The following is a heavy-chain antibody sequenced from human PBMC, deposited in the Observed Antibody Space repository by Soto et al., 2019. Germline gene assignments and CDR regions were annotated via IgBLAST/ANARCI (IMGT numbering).Heavy chain of an antibody. CDR1: GYTFTSYG. CDR2: IRAYNGNT. CDR3: ARDLPTMDV. Sequence: QVQLVQSGAGVKKPGASVRVSCKASGYTFTSYGISWVRQAPGQGLEWRGWIRAYNGNTNYAQKLQGRVTMTTDTSTTTAYLELTLLRSDDTALYYCARDLPTMDVWGQGTTVTVSS. J-gene: IGHJ6*02. V-gene: IGHV1-18*01.